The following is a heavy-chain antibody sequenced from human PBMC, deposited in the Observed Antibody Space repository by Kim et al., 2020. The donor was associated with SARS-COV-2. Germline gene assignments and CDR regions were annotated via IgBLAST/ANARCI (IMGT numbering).Heavy chain of an antibody. V-gene: IGHV1-46*01. Sequence: ASVKVSCKASGYTFTSYYMHWVRQAPGQGLEWMGIINPSGGSTSYAQKFQGRVTMTRDTSTSTVYMELSSLRSEDTAVYYCATPAIYSGYDLHYFDYWGQGTLVTVSS. D-gene: IGHD5-12*01. CDR2: INPSGGST. J-gene: IGHJ4*02. CDR3: ATPAIYSGYDLHYFDY. CDR1: GYTFTSYY.